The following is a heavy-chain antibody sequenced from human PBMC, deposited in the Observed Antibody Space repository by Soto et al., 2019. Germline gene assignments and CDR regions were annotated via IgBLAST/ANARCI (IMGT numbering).Heavy chain of an antibody. V-gene: IGHV3-30*04. D-gene: IGHD6-6*01. CDR1: GFTFSSYA. J-gene: IGHJ4*02. CDR2: ISYVGSNN. Sequence: GGSLRRSCAASGFTFSSYAMHWVRQAPGKGLERVAVISYVGSNNYYADSVKGRFTSTRDNSKNTMYLQMNCMSAEDPAVLYFAREHQQLVLGNWHYFDYWGQGTLVTVSS. CDR3: AREHQQLVLGNWHYFDY.